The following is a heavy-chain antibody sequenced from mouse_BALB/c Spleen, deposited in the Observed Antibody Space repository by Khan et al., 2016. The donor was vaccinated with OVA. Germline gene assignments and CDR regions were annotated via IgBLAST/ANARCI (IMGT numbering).Heavy chain of an antibody. Sequence: EVQLVESGPGLVKPSQSLSLTCTVTGYSITSDYAWNWIRQFPGNKLEWMGFISYSGNTKYNPSLKSRFSITRDTSKNQFFLHLNSVTIEDTATYYCERVYGGDFDYWGQGTTLTVSS. CDR2: ISYSGNT. D-gene: IGHD1-1*01. CDR1: GYSITSDYA. V-gene: IGHV3-2*02. CDR3: ERVYGGDFDY. J-gene: IGHJ2*01.